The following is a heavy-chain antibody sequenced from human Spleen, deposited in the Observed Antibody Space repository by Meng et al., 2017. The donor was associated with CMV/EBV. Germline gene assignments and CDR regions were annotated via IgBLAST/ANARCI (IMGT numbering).Heavy chain of an antibody. V-gene: IGHV1-69*05. Sequence: SVKVSCKASGGTFSSYAISWVRQAPGQGLEWMGGIIPIFGTANYAQKFQGRVTITTDESTSTAYMELSSLRSEDTAVYYCARSLYLPLDYYDISGYFSYYWGQGTLVTVSS. J-gene: IGHJ4*02. CDR2: IIPIFGTA. CDR1: GGTFSSYA. CDR3: ARSLYLPLDYYDISGYFSYY. D-gene: IGHD3-22*01.